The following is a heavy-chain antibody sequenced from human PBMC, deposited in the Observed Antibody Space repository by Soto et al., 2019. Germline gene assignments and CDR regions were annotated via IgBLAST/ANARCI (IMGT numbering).Heavy chain of an antibody. CDR1: GFSLSTSGGG. CDR2: SYWDDDK. CDR3: APSSPYYDYWSGYYRKPLWFDY. J-gene: IGHJ4*02. D-gene: IGHD3-3*01. Sequence: QITLKESGPTLVKPTQTLTLTCTFSGFSLSTSGGGVGWIRQPPGKALEWLAFSYWDDDKHYSPSRKSRHPITTDHYKNLVVLTMTNMDPVDTATSYCAPSSPYYDYWSGYYRKPLWFDYWGQGTLVTVSS. V-gene: IGHV2-5*02.